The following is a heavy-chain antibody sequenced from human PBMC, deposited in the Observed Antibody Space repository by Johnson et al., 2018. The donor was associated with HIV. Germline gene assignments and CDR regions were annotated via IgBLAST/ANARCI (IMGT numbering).Heavy chain of an antibody. CDR2: ISYDGSNK. CDR1: GFTFSSYG. Sequence: QVQLVESGGGVVQPGRSLRLSCAASGFTFSSYGMHWVRQAPGKGLEWVAIISYDGSNKYYADSVKGRFTISRDNSKNTLYLQMNSLRAEDTAVYYCARGAPAHEAFDSWGQGTMVTVAS. J-gene: IGHJ3*02. D-gene: IGHD2-2*01. V-gene: IGHV3-30*03. CDR3: ARGAPAHEAFDS.